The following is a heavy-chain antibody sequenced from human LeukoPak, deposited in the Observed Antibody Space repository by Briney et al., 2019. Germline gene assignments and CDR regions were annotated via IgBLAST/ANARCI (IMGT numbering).Heavy chain of an antibody. Sequence: PGGSLRLSCAASGFTFSSYSMNWVRQAPGKGLEWVSYISSSSTNVYYADSVKGRFTISRDYAKNSLYLQMNSLGVEDTAVYYCARQWLGNYYFDFWGQGTLVTVSS. V-gene: IGHV3-48*04. CDR1: GFTFSSYS. D-gene: IGHD6-19*01. CDR3: ARQWLGNYYFDF. CDR2: ISSSSTNV. J-gene: IGHJ4*02.